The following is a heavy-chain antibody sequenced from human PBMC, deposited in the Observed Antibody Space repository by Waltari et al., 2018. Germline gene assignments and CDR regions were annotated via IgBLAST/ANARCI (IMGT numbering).Heavy chain of an antibody. CDR3: AKDLWKTGYSSGWYDYYYYYGMDV. CDR1: GFTFSSYS. D-gene: IGHD6-19*01. Sequence: EVQLLESGGGLVQPGGSLRLSCAASGFTFSSYSMSWVRQAPGKGLAWVSAIRGSGGSTYYADSVKGRFTISRDNSKNTLYLQMNSLRAEDTAVYYCAKDLWKTGYSSGWYDYYYYYGMDVWGQGTTVTVSS. V-gene: IGHV3-23*01. J-gene: IGHJ6*02. CDR2: IRGSGGST.